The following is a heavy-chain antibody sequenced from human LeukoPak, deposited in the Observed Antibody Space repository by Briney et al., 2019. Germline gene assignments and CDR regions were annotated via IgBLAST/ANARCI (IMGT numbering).Heavy chain of an antibody. CDR3: ARQKGRVYYDSSGLLAFNGHLDY. D-gene: IGHD3-22*01. J-gene: IGHJ4*02. Sequence: SETLSLTCTVSGGSISSSSYYWGWIRQPPGKGLEWIGSIYYSGSTYYNPSLKSRVTISVDTSKNQFSLKLSSVTAADTAVYYCARQKGRVYYDSSGLLAFNGHLDYWGQGTLVTVSS. V-gene: IGHV4-39*01. CDR2: IYYSGST. CDR1: GGSISSSSYY.